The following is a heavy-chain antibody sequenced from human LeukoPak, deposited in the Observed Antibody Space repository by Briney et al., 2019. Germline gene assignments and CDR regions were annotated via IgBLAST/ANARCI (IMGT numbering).Heavy chain of an antibody. J-gene: IGHJ4*02. CDR3: ARVHSHRGGDFDY. V-gene: IGHV3-7*01. CDR1: GFTVSTFW. D-gene: IGHD2-21*01. Sequence: GGSLRLSCAASGFTVSTFWMTWVRQAPGKGLEWVANIKQDGSEKYYVDSVKGRFTISRGNAKNSLYLQMNSLRAEDTAVYYCARVHSHRGGDFDYWGQGTLVTVSS. CDR2: IKQDGSEK.